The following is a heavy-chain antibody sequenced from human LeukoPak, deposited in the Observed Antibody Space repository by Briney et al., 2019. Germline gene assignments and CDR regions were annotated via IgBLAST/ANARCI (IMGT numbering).Heavy chain of an antibody. CDR1: GGTFNSYA. D-gene: IGHD4-17*01. J-gene: IGHJ6*03. Sequence: GASVKVSCKASGGTFNSYAISWVRQAPGQGLEWMGGIIPIFGTANYAQKFQGRVTITTDESTSTAYMELSSLRSEDTAVYYCAQTVTTYDYYMDVWGKGTTVTVSS. V-gene: IGHV1-69*05. CDR2: IIPIFGTA. CDR3: AQTVTTYDYYMDV.